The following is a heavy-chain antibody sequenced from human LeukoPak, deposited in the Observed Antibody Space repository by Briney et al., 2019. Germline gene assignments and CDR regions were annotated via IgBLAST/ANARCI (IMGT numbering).Heavy chain of an antibody. D-gene: IGHD1-26*01. V-gene: IGHV5-51*01. CDR2: IYPGDSDT. J-gene: IGHJ6*03. Sequence: GESLKISCKGSGYSFTSYWSGWVRQMPGKGLEWMGIIYPGDSDTRYSPSFQGQVTISADKSISTAYLQWSSLKASDTAMYYCARRRVSSGGYYYYYYMDVWGKGTTVTVSS. CDR3: ARRRVSSGGYYYYYYMDV. CDR1: GYSFTSYW.